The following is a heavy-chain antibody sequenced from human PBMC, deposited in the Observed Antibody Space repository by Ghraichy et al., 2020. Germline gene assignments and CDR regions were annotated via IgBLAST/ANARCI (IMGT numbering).Heavy chain of an antibody. Sequence: SETLSLTCTVSSGSINNYFWGWIRQPPGKGLEMFAYVYYSGSTNYNPSLKSRVTISLDTSKSQFSLTLSSVTAADTSIYYCARYKHCCGVCGTAFDNWSPGTMVTVSS. D-gene: IGHD2-21*02. CDR3: ARYKHCCGVCGTAFDN. CDR1: SGSINNYF. V-gene: IGHV4-59*08. J-gene: IGHJ3*02. CDR2: VYYSGST.